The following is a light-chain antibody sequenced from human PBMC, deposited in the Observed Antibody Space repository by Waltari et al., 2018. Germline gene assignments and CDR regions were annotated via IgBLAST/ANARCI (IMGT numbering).Light chain of an antibody. V-gene: IGKV3-11*01. J-gene: IGKJ4*01. CDR1: QSVGNY. CDR3: QQRSNWSPALT. CDR2: DAS. Sequence: EIVLTQSPATLSLSPGERATLSCRASQSVGNYLAWYQQKAGKAPRLLIYDASNRATGIPARFSGSGSGTDFTLTISSLEPEDVAVYYCQQRSNWSPALTFGGGTRVEI.